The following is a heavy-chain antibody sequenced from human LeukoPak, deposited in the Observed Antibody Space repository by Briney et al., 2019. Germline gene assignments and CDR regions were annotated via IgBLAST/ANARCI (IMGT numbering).Heavy chain of an antibody. D-gene: IGHD3-10*01. CDR1: GFTFSDYY. V-gene: IGHV3-11*01. Sequence: GGSLRLSCAASGFTFSDYYMSWIRQAPGKGLEWVSYISSSGSTIYYADSVKGRFTISGDNAKNSLYLQMNSLRAEDTAVYYCARPQGFGELLYPFDYWGQGTLVTVSS. J-gene: IGHJ4*02. CDR3: ARPQGFGELLYPFDY. CDR2: ISSSGSTI.